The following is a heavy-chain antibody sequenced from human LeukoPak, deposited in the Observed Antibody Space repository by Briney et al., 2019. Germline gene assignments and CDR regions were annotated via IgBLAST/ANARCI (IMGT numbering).Heavy chain of an antibody. J-gene: IGHJ6*03. CDR3: ARDRLGYCSGGSCYLNYYYYYMDV. Sequence: GGSLRLSCAASGFTFSSYWMSWFRQAPGKGLEWLAKIKQDESENYYVDSVKGRFTISRDNAKNSLYLQMNSLRAEDTAVYYCARDRLGYCSGGSCYLNYYYYYMDVWGKGTTVTVSS. D-gene: IGHD2-15*01. CDR2: IKQDESEN. V-gene: IGHV3-7*01. CDR1: GFTFSSYW.